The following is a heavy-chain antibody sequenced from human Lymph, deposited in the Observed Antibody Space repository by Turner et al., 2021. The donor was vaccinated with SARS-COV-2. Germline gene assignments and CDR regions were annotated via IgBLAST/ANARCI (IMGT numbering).Heavy chain of an antibody. J-gene: IGHJ6*02. Sequence: EVQLVETGGGLLQPGGSLRLSCAASGFTVSSNYMTGVRQAPGKGLEWVSLIYSGGSTYYADSVKGRFTISRDNSKNTLYLQMNSLRAEDTAIYYCARDLQLYGMDVWGQGTTVTVSS. D-gene: IGHD1-1*01. CDR3: ARDLQLYGMDV. V-gene: IGHV3-53*02. CDR2: IYSGGST. CDR1: GFTVSSNY.